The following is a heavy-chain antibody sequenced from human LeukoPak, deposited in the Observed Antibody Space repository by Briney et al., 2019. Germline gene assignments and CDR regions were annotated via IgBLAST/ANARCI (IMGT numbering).Heavy chain of an antibody. CDR2: INPSGGST. CDR3: ARDSIVAAEYFQH. Sequence: ASVKVSCEASGYTFTSYYMHWVRQAPGQGLEWMGIINPSGGSTSYAQKFQGRVTMTRDTSTSTVYMELSSLRSEDTAVYYCARDSIVAAEYFQHWGQGTLVTVSP. J-gene: IGHJ1*01. CDR1: GYTFTSYY. V-gene: IGHV1-46*01. D-gene: IGHD1-26*01.